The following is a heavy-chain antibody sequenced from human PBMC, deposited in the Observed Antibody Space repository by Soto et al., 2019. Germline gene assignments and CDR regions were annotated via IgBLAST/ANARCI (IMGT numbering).Heavy chain of an antibody. CDR1: GYTSTSYA. V-gene: IGHV1-3*01. Sequence: ASVKVSCKPSGYTSTSYAMPWVPQAPGQRLERMGGDNAGNGNTKYSQKFQGRVTITRDTPATTAYMVLSRLKSEDTAVYYYARLGSYSSSSPFGYWGQGTLVTVSS. J-gene: IGHJ4*02. CDR2: DNAGNGNT. CDR3: ARLGSYSSSSPFGY. D-gene: IGHD6-6*01.